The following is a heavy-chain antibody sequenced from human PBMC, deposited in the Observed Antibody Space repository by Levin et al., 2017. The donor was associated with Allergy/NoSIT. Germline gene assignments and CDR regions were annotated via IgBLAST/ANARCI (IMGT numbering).Heavy chain of an antibody. J-gene: IGHJ4*02. CDR1: GFTFSSYS. V-gene: IGHV3-21*01. CDR2: ISSSSSYI. Sequence: GGSLRLSCAASGFTFSSYSMNWVRQAPGKGLEWVSSISSSSSYIYYADSVKGRFTISRDNAKNSLYLQMNSLRAEDTAVYYCASPGYYYEGYDYWGQGTLVTVSS. D-gene: IGHD3-22*01. CDR3: ASPGYYYEGYDY.